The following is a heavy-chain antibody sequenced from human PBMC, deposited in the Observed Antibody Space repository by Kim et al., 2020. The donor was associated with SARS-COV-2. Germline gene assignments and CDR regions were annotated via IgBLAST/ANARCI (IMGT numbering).Heavy chain of an antibody. D-gene: IGHD3-10*01. J-gene: IGHJ4*02. CDR1: GFSLSTSGVG. CDR2: IYWDDDK. Sequence: SGPTLVKPTQALTLTCTFSGFSLSTSGVGVGWIRQPPGKALEWLALIYWDDDKRYSPSLKSRLTITKDTSKNQVVLTMTNMDPVDTATYYCAHRRPGPFGGDFDYWGQGTLVTVSS. CDR3: AHRRPGPFGGDFDY. V-gene: IGHV2-5*02.